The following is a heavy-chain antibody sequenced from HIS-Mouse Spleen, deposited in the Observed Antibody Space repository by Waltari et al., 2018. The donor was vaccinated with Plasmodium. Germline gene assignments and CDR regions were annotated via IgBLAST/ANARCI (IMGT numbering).Heavy chain of an antibody. CDR2: IYSGGST. Sequence: EVQLVESGGGLIQPGGSLRLSCAASGFTVSSNYMSWVRQAPGKGLVWVSVIYSGGSTYYADSVKGRVTISRDNSKNTLYLQMNSLRAEDTAVYYCARGMKSSSSAVDIWGQGTMVTVSS. CDR1: GFTVSSNY. V-gene: IGHV3-53*01. D-gene: IGHD6-6*01. CDR3: ARGMKSSSSAVDI. J-gene: IGHJ3*02.